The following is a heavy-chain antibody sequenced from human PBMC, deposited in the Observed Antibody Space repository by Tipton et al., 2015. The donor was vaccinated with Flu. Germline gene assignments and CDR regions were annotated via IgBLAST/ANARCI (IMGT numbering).Heavy chain of an antibody. CDR2: ISWNSGDI. D-gene: IGHD1-26*01. V-gene: IGHV3-9*01. CDR1: GFTFDDHA. CDR3: AKDRLVGVTSGLFDK. Sequence: SLRLSCAASGFTFDDHAMHWVRQGPGKGLEWVSGISWNSGDIGYADSVKGRFTMSRDNAKNSLYLQMNSLRAEDTALYYCAKDRLVGVTSGLFDKWGQGTLVTVSS. J-gene: IGHJ4*02.